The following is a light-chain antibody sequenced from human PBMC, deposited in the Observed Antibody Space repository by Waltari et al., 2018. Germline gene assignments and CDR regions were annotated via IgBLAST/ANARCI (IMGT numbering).Light chain of an antibody. J-gene: IGKJ1*01. CDR3: LQHNSYPRA. V-gene: IGKV1-17*01. CDR1: QGIRND. CDR2: VAS. Sequence: DIQMTQSPSSLSASVGDTVTITCRASQGIRNDLDWFQQKPGKAPKRLIYVASSLQSGVPSRFSGSGSGTEFTLTIGSLQPEDFATYYCLQHNSYPRAFGQGTRVEVK.